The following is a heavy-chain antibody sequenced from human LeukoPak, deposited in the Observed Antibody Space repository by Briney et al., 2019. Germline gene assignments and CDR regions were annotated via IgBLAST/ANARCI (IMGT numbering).Heavy chain of an antibody. V-gene: IGHV4-39*07. CDR3: ARDWGKWPHDAFDL. CDR2: IYYDGST. Sequence: SETLSLTCTVSGGSISNSTYYWGWIRQPPGKGLEWIGNIYYDGSTYYHPSLKSRDTISVDTSKNQFSLKLSSVTAADTAVYYCARDWGKWPHDAFDLWGQGTMVTVPS. CDR1: GGSISNSTYY. J-gene: IGHJ3*01. D-gene: IGHD5-24*01.